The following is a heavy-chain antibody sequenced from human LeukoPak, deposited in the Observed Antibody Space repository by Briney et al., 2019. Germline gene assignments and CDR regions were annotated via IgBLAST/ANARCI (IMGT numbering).Heavy chain of an antibody. CDR2: IIPIFGTA. J-gene: IGHJ4*02. D-gene: IGHD4-17*01. CDR3: ARDHRTEYGDYPDY. CDR1: GGTFSSYA. Sequence: GASVKVSCKASGGTFSSYAISWVRQAPGQGLEWLGGIIPIFGTANYAQKFQGRVTITADKSTSTAYMELSSLRSEDTAVYYCARDHRTEYGDYPDYWGQGALVTVSS. V-gene: IGHV1-69*06.